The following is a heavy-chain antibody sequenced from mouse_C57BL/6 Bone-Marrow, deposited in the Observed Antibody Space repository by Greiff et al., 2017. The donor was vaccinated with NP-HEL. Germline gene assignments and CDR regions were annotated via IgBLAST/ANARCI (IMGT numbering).Heavy chain of an antibody. D-gene: IGHD2-4*01. CDR3: ARGDDSAWFAY. CDR1: GYAFSSSW. CDR2: IYPGDGDT. J-gene: IGHJ3*01. V-gene: IGHV1-82*01. Sequence: QVQLQQSGPELVKPGASVKISCKASGYAFSSSWMNWVKQRPGKGLEWIGRIYPGDGDTNYIGKFKGKATLTADKSSSTAYMQLSSLTSEDSAVYVCARGDDSAWFAYWGQGTLVTVSA.